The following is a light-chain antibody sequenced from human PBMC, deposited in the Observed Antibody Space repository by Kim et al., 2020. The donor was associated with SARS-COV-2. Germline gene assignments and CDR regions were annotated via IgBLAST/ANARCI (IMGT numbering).Light chain of an antibody. CDR1: SSNIGNNY. J-gene: IGLJ2*01. CDR2: DNN. Sequence: GQKVTISCSGSSSNIGNNYVSWYQQLPRTAPKLLIYDNNKRPSGIPDRFSGSKSGTSATLGITGLQTGDEADYYCASWDSSLSAAVFGGGTQLTVL. CDR3: ASWDSSLSAAV. V-gene: IGLV1-51*01.